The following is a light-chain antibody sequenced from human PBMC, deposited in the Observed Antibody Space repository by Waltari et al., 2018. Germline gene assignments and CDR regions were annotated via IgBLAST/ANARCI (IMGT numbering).Light chain of an antibody. CDR2: EAS. J-gene: IGKJ2*01. CDR3: QQRGNWPSGYT. CDR1: QSVSTY. Sequence: EIVLTQSPATLSLSPGERATLSCRASQSVSTYLTWYQQKPGRAPRLLIYEASRRATGIPARVSGRWSGTDFTLTISSLEPEDFAVYYCQQRGNWPSGYTFGQGTKLEIK. V-gene: IGKV3-11*01.